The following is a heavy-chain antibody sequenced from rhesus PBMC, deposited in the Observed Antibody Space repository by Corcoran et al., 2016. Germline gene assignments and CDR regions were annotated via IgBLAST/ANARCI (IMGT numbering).Heavy chain of an antibody. CDR3: AREGIAAAGTFDY. D-gene: IGHD6-25*01. Sequence: QVQLQESGPGLVKPSETLSLTCAVSVGSISDAYSWPRIRQPPGTGLEWLGYIYGIGGGTNYNPSLKNRVTISIDTSKNQFSLKLSSVTAADTAVYYCAREGIAAAGTFDYWGQGVLVTVSS. J-gene: IGHJ4*01. CDR2: IYGIGGGT. CDR1: VGSISDAYS. V-gene: IGHV4-106*01.